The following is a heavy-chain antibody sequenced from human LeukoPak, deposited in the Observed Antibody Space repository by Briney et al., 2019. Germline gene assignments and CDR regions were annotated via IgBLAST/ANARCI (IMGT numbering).Heavy chain of an antibody. CDR3: ARRYYDFWSGWADY. CDR2: IYYSGST. Sequence: SETLSLTCTVSGGSISSYYWSWIRQPPGKGLEWIGYIYYSGSTNYNPSLKSRVTISVDTSKNQFSLKLSSVTAADTAVYYCARRYYDFWSGWADYWGQGTLVTVSS. D-gene: IGHD3-3*01. J-gene: IGHJ4*02. CDR1: GGSISSYY. V-gene: IGHV4-59*12.